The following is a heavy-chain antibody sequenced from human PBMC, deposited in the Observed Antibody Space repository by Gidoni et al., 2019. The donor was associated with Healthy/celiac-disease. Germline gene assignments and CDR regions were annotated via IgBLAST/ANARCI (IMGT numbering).Heavy chain of an antibody. J-gene: IGHJ6*02. CDR2: IIPIFGTA. CDR3: ARSIPSSSSWYGGRGAYYYYGMDV. D-gene: IGHD6-13*01. Sequence: QVQLVQSGAEVKKPGSSVKVSCKASGGTFSSYAISWVRPAPGQGLEWMGGIIPIFGTANDAQKFQGRVTITADESTSTAYMELSSLRSEDTAVYYCARSIPSSSSWYGGRGAYYYYGMDVWGQGTTVTVSS. V-gene: IGHV1-69*01. CDR1: GGTFSSYA.